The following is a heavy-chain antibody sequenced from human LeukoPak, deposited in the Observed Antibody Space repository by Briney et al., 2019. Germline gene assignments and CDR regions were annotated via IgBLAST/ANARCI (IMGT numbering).Heavy chain of an antibody. CDR3: ARSYYEYYYDSSGYYRPYFDY. Sequence: PGGSLRLSCAASGFTFSSYAMHWVRQAPGKGREWVAVIPYDGSNKYYADSVKGRFTISRDNSKSTLYLEMNSLRAEDTAVYYCARSYYEYYYDSSGYYRPYFDYWGQGTLVTVSS. CDR2: IPYDGSNK. V-gene: IGHV3-30*04. D-gene: IGHD3-22*01. CDR1: GFTFSSYA. J-gene: IGHJ4*02.